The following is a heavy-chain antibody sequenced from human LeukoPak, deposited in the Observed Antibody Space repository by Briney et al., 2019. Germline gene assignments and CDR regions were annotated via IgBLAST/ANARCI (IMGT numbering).Heavy chain of an antibody. Sequence: PGGSLRLSCAASGFTFSSYAMSWVRQAPGKGLEWVSAISGSGGSTYYADSVKGRFTISRDNSKNTLYLQMNSLRAEDTAVYYCAKEKTIFGVVRNTFDYWGQGTLVTVSS. CDR2: ISGSGGST. J-gene: IGHJ4*02. CDR3: AKEKTIFGVVRNTFDY. V-gene: IGHV3-23*01. D-gene: IGHD3-3*01. CDR1: GFTFSSYA.